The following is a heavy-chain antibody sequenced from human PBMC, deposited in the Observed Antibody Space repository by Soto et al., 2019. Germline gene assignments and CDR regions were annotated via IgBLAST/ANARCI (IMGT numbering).Heavy chain of an antibody. D-gene: IGHD3-9*01. J-gene: IGHJ4*02. Sequence: GESLKISCKGSGYSFTSYWIGWVRQMPGKGLEWMGIIYPGDSDTRYSPSFQGQVTISADKSISTAYLQWSSLKASDTAMYYCERTVVYYDILTGSDYWGQGTLVTVSS. V-gene: IGHV5-51*01. CDR1: GYSFTSYW. CDR2: IYPGDSDT. CDR3: ERTVVYYDILTGSDY.